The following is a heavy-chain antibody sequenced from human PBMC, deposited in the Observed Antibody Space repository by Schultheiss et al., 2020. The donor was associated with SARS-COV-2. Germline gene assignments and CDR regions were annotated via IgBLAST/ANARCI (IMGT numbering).Heavy chain of an antibody. V-gene: IGHV3-7*03. D-gene: IGHD2-2*02. CDR2: INEDGSDK. Sequence: GESLKISCAASGFTLSSYWMSWVRQAPGKGLEWVASINEDGSDKYYVDSVKGRFTISRDNAKNSLYLQMNSLRAEDTALYYCAKGYCSSTSCYIEDYWGQGTLVTVSS. CDR3: AKGYCSSTSCYIEDY. CDR1: GFTLSSYW. J-gene: IGHJ4*02.